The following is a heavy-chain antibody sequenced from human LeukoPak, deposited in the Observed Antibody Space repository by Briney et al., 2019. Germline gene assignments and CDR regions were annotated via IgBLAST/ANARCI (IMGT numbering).Heavy chain of an antibody. D-gene: IGHD5-12*01. CDR1: GFTFSRYA. CDR3: AVAYGGYDWEGGFDY. V-gene: IGHV3-64*01. J-gene: IGHJ4*02. Sequence: SGGSLRLSCAASGFTFSRYALDWVRQAPGKGLEYVSSISINGGSTYYANSVKGRFTISRDNSKNTLFLQLGCLRAKDVAVYYLAVAYGGYDWEGGFDYWRQGTLVSVSS. CDR2: ISINGGST.